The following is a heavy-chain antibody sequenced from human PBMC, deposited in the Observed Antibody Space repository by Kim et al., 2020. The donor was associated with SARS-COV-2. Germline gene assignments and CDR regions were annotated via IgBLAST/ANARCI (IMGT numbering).Heavy chain of an antibody. Sequence: NPSLKRRITISVATSKIQFSLKLSSVTAADTAVYYCARGRVCGSGSYFYYWGQGTLVTVSS. CDR3: ARGRVCGSGSYFYY. D-gene: IGHD3-10*01. J-gene: IGHJ4*02. V-gene: IGHV4-34*01.